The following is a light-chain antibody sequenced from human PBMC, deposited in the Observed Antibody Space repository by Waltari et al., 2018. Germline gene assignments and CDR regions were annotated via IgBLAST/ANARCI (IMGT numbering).Light chain of an antibody. CDR3: ASWDGGLNGWV. CDR2: YNN. CDR1: SSNIGNNP. J-gene: IGLJ3*02. Sequence: QSVLTQAPSAPGTPGQRVIISCSGSSSNIGNNPVNWYQQVPGTAPKLLIFYNNERPSGVPDLFSASKSGTSASLTVSGLQSEDEADYYGASWDGGLNGWVFGGGTKLTVL. V-gene: IGLV1-44*01.